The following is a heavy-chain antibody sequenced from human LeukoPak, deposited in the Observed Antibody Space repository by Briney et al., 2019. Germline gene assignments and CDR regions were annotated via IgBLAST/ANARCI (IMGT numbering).Heavy chain of an antibody. D-gene: IGHD2-15*01. Sequence: PGGSLRLSCAASGFTFNGFAMSWVRQAPGKGLEWVAIVGISNSVTYYADSVKGRFTISRDNSKNTMWLQMNGLRAEDTAVYYCAKGLDIVVVVAAFFDYWGQGTLVTVSS. J-gene: IGHJ4*02. CDR3: AKGLDIVVVVAAFFDY. CDR2: VGISNSVT. CDR1: GFTFNGFA. V-gene: IGHV3-23*01.